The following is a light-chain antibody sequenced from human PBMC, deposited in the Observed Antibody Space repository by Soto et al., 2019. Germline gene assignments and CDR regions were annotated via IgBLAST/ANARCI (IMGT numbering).Light chain of an antibody. CDR3: QVWDSSSDHPKVV. V-gene: IGLV3-21*04. J-gene: IGLJ2*01. CDR2: YDS. Sequence: SYELTQPPSVSVAPGKTARITCGGNKIGSKSVHWYQQKPGQAPVLVIYYDSDRPSGIPERFSGSNSGNTDTLTISRVEAGDEADYYCQVWDSSSDHPKVVFGGGTKLTVL. CDR1: KIGSKS.